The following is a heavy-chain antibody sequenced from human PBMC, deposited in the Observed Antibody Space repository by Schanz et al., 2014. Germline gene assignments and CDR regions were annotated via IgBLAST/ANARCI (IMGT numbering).Heavy chain of an antibody. CDR2: INPSGGST. CDR3: ARDRDQWDGNYLDY. Sequence: QVQLVQSGAEMKKPGASVKVSCKASGYTFTGYYMHWVRQAPGQGLEWMGMINPSGGSTTYAQKFQGRVTITRDTSASTAYMELTSLRSEDTAVYFCARDRDQWDGNYLDYWGQGTLVTVSS. D-gene: IGHD1-26*01. CDR1: GYTFTGYY. J-gene: IGHJ4*02. V-gene: IGHV1-46*01.